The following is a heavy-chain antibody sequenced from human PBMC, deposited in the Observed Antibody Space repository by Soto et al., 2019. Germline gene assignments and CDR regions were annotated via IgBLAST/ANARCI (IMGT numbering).Heavy chain of an antibody. J-gene: IGHJ4*02. CDR2: IYYSGST. CDR3: ARGSGWAYYYDSSGYHLFDY. D-gene: IGHD3-22*01. CDR1: GGSSSSYY. Sequence: PSETLSLTCTVSGGSSSSYYWSWIRQPPGKGLEWIGYIYYSGSTNYNPSLKSRVTISVDTSKNQFSLKLSSVTAADTAVYYCARGSGWAYYYDSSGYHLFDYSGQGTLVTVSS. V-gene: IGHV4-59*01.